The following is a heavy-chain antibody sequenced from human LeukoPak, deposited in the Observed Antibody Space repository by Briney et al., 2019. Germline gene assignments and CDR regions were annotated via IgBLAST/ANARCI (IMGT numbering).Heavy chain of an antibody. D-gene: IGHD2-2*01. CDR3: ARVGLGYCSSTSCHNWFDP. CDR2: IKQDGNEK. V-gene: IGHV3-7*01. J-gene: IGHJ5*02. Sequence: PGGSLRLSCAASGFTSSSYWMNWVRQAPGKGLEWVANIKQDGNEKFYVDSVKGRFTISRDNAKNSLYLQMNSLRAEDTAVYYCARVGLGYCSSTSCHNWFDPWGQGTLVTVSS. CDR1: GFTSSSYW.